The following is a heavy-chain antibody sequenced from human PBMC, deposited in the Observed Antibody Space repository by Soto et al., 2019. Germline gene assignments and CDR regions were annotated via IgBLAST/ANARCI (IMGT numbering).Heavy chain of an antibody. Sequence: PGGSLRLSCSASGFTFSDHPIEWVPRNPGKGLEYVSAVNGDGIQKYYADFAKDRFIISRDNSMDTVYLQMTSLTPEATAIYYCVRTVVTLSASWIGTWRQGTLVTASS. D-gene: IGHD2-21*02. J-gene: IGHJ5*01. CDR1: GFTFSDHP. CDR3: VRTVVTLSASWIGT. V-gene: IGHV3-64D*06. CDR2: VNGDGIQK.